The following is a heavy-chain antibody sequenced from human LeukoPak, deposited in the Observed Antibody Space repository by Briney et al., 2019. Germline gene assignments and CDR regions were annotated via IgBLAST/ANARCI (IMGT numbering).Heavy chain of an antibody. CDR3: AREDTSLVIAY. V-gene: IGHV3-30*03. CDR1: EFTFSSYD. CDR2: ISYDGSNK. D-gene: IGHD5-18*01. Sequence: GGSLRLSCAASEFTFSSYDIHWVRQAPGKGLEWVAVISYDGSNKYYADSVKGRFTISRDNSKNTLYLQMNSLRAEDTAVYYCAREDTSLVIAYWGQGTLVTVPS. J-gene: IGHJ4*02.